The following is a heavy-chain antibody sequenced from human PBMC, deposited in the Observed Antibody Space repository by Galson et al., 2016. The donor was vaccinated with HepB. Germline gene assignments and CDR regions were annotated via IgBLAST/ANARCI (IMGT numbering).Heavy chain of an antibody. J-gene: IGHJ4*02. Sequence: SLRLSCAASGFSFSNYGMHWVRQAPGKGLEWVAVIWYDGSNKYYSDSVKGRFTISRDDSKNTLYLQMNRLRAEDTAVYYCADGNRYSSNWYPRLDYWGQGTLVTVSS. CDR1: GFSFSNYG. D-gene: IGHD6-13*01. CDR2: IWYDGSNK. CDR3: ADGNRYSSNWYPRLDY. V-gene: IGHV3-33*01.